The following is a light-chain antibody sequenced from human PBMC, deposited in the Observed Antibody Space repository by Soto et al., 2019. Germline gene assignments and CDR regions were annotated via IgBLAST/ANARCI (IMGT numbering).Light chain of an antibody. V-gene: IGKV3-15*01. CDR2: NPS. Sequence: EIVMTESPATQSVSPGERATLSCRASQSVSSNLAWYQQKPGQAPKLLIYNPSTRATGIPARFSGSGSGTEFTLTISSLQSEDFAIYYCQQYDNWPLTFGGGTKVDIK. CDR3: QQYDNWPLT. J-gene: IGKJ4*01. CDR1: QSVSSN.